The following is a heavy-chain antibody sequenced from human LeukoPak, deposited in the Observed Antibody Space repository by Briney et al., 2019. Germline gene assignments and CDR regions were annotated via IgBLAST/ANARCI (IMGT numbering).Heavy chain of an antibody. D-gene: IGHD1-14*01. CDR3: AKDLATNRFSAYDY. CDR2: ISHSGETR. J-gene: IGHJ4*02. Sequence: GGSLRLSCEVSGFTFSSFAMSWIRQAPGEGLEWVSGISHSGETREYADSVKGRATISRDNSKNTLYLQMNRLRADDTALYYCAKDLATNRFSAYDYWGQGTLVTVSS. V-gene: IGHV3-23*01. CDR1: GFTFSSFA.